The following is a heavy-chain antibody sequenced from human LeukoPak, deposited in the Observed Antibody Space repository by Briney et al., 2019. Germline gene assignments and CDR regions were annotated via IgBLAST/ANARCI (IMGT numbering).Heavy chain of an antibody. CDR2: IKQDGNEK. CDR1: GFTFSDYW. CDR3: ASRDALGY. D-gene: IGHD6-13*01. J-gene: IGHJ4*02. V-gene: IGHV3-7*01. Sequence: GGSLRLSCAAPGFTFSDYWMSWVRQAPGKGLEWVANIKQDGNEKNYVDSVRGRFSISRDNTKNSVYLQMNNLRAEDTAVYYCASRDALGYWGQGTLVTVSS.